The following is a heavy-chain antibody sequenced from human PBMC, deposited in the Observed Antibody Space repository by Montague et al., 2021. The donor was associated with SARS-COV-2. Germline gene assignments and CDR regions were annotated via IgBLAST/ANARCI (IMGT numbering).Heavy chain of an antibody. V-gene: IGHV4-59*01. D-gene: IGHD7-27*01. J-gene: IGHJ4*02. Sequence: SETLSLTCIVSGGSIISSFYWSWIRQPPGKGLEWVGYIYYSGTTNYNPSLKSRVTISVDTSKNQFSLKLTSVTAADTAVYYCARVSHWGDFFDSWGQGGLVTASS. CDR3: ARVSHWGDFFDS. CDR2: IYYSGTT. CDR1: GGSIISSFY.